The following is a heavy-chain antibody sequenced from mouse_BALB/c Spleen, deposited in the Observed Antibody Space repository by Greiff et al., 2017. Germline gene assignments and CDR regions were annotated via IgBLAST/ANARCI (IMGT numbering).Heavy chain of an antibody. J-gene: IGHJ4*01. Sequence: VQLKESGGGLVQPGESLKLSCESNEYEFPSHDMSWVRKTPEKRLELVAAINSDGGSTYYPDTMERRFIISRDNTKKTLYLQMSSLRSEDTALYYCARRVGTEGYYYAMDYWGQGTSVTVSS. V-gene: IGHV5-2*01. CDR3: ARRVGTEGYYYAMDY. D-gene: IGHD3-3*01. CDR2: INSDGGST. CDR1: EYEFPSHD.